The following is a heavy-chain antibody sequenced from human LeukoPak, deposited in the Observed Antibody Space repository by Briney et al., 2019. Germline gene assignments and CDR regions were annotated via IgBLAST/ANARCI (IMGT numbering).Heavy chain of an antibody. V-gene: IGHV3-21*01. D-gene: IGHD6-25*01. J-gene: IGHJ6*03. Sequence: GGSLRLSCAASGFSFSSYGMNWVRQAPGRGLEWVSAISTNDIQYADSVKGRFTISRDNAKNSLYLQMDSLRAEDTAVYYCASLPTAASYMDVWGKGTTVTVSS. CDR1: GFSFSSYG. CDR2: ISTNDI. CDR3: ASLPTAASYMDV.